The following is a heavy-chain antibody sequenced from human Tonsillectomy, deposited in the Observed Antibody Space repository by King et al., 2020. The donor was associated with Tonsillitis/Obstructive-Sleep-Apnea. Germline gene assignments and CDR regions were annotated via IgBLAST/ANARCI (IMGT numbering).Heavy chain of an antibody. Sequence: QLQESGPGLVKPSETLSLTCNVSGGSISSSSYYWGWIRQPPGKGLEWIGSIYYSGSTYYNPSLKSRVTISVDTSKNQFSLKLTSVTAADTAVYYCARHIEFPVYDFDYWGQGTLVTVSS. CDR3: ARHIEFPVYDFDY. CDR2: IYYSGST. D-gene: IGHD2-15*01. V-gene: IGHV4-39*01. CDR1: GGSISSSSYY. J-gene: IGHJ4*02.